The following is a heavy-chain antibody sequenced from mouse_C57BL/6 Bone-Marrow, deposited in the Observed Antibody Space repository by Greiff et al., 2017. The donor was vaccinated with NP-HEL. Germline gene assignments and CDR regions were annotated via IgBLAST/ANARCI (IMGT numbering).Heavy chain of an antibody. Sequence: EVQLVESGGGLVQPKGSLKLSCAASGFSFNTYAMNWVRQAPGKGLEWVARIRSKSNNYATYYADSVKDRFTISRDDSESMLYLQMNNLKTEDTAMYYCVRHGYYGYYYAMDYWGQGTSVTVSS. D-gene: IGHD1-1*01. CDR2: IRSKSNNYAT. CDR1: GFSFNTYA. J-gene: IGHJ4*01. CDR3: VRHGYYGYYYAMDY. V-gene: IGHV10-1*01.